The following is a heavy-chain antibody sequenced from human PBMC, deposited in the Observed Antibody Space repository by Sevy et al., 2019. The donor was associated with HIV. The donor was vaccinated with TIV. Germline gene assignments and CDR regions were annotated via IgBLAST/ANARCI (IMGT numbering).Heavy chain of an antibody. CDR2: ISSDGSNK. CDR1: GFTFSSYG. CDR3: AKWSMGGARWLQLGAFDI. Sequence: GSLRLSCAASGFTFSSYGMHWVRQAPGKGLEWVGVISSDGSNKYYGDALKGRFTISRDNSKNTLYLQMNSLRAEDTAVYYCAKWSMGGARWLQLGAFDIWGQGTMVTVSS. D-gene: IGHD5-12*01. J-gene: IGHJ3*02. V-gene: IGHV3-30*18.